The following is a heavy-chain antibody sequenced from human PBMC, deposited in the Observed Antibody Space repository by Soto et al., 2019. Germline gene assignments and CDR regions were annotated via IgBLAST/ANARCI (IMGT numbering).Heavy chain of an antibody. D-gene: IGHD2-15*01. Sequence: ASVKVSCKASGYTFTGYYMHWVRQAPGQGLEWMGWINPNSGGTNYAQKFQGWVTMTRDTSISTAYMELSRLRSDDTAVYYCARDGGGGYCSGGSCPHYYYYYMDVWGKGTTVTVSS. V-gene: IGHV1-2*04. CDR2: INPNSGGT. CDR3: ARDGGGGYCSGGSCPHYYYYYMDV. J-gene: IGHJ6*03. CDR1: GYTFTGYY.